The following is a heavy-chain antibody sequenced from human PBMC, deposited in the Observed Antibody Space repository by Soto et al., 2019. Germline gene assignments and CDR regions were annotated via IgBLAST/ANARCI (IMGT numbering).Heavy chain of an antibody. CDR2: VYHSGTT. Sequence: LSLTYVVSGASITSNNWWSWVRQPPGKGLERVGEVYHSGTTNYNPSLKSRVTLSVDKSKNQFSLKVTSVTAADTAVYYCAKDGSGHPYDLDKWGQGTLVTVSS. D-gene: IGHD3-3*01. V-gene: IGHV4-4*02. CDR1: GASITSNNW. CDR3: AKDGSGHPYDLDK. J-gene: IGHJ4*02.